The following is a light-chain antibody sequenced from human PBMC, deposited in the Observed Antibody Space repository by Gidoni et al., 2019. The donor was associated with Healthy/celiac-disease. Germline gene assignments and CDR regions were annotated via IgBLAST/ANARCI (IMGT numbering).Light chain of an antibody. V-gene: IGKV1-39*01. J-gene: IGKJ4*01. CDR1: QSISSY. CDR2: AAS. Sequence: DIQMTKSPSSLSASVGDRVTITCRASQSISSYLNWYQQKPGKAPKLLIYAASSLQSGVPSRFSGSGSGTDFTLTISSLQPEDFATYYCQQSYSTPLTFXGXTKVESK. CDR3: QQSYSTPLT.